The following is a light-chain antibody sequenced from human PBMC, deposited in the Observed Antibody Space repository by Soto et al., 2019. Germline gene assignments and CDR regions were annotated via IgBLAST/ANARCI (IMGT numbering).Light chain of an antibody. Sequence: QSVLTQPPSASGTPGQRVIISCSGSSSNIGTNYVYWYQQLPGTAPTFLIYRNNQRPSWVPDRFSASKSGTSASLAISGLRSDDEDDYYCAAWDDSLSGLVFGTGTKLTVL. CDR2: RNN. J-gene: IGLJ1*01. CDR1: SSNIGTNY. CDR3: AAWDDSLSGLV. V-gene: IGLV1-47*01.